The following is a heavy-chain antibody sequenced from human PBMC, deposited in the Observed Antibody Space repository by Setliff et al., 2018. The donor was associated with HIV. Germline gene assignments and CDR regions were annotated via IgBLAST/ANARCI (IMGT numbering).Heavy chain of an antibody. CDR3: AKDSPSRGVPGYYFDY. CDR1: GIIFSNYA. Sequence: GGSLRLSCAASGIIFSNYAMHWVRQAPGKGLEWVSGISWNSGSMGYADSVKGRFTISRDNAKNSLYLQMNSLRAEDTALYYCAKDSPSRGVPGYYFDYWGQGTLVTVSS. J-gene: IGHJ4*02. V-gene: IGHV3-9*01. CDR2: ISWNSGSM. D-gene: IGHD5-12*01.